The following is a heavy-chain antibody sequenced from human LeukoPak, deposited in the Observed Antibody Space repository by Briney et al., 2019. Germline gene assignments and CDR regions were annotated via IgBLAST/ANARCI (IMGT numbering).Heavy chain of an antibody. CDR3: ARLLSGSYYLDY. D-gene: IGHD1-26*01. Sequence: PGGSLRLSCAASGFTFSGYWMSWVRQAPGKGLEWVANIKQDGSEKYYVDSVKGRFTISRDNAKNSLYLQMNSLRAEDTAVYYCARLLSGSYYLDYWGQGTLVTVSS. CDR2: IKQDGSEK. CDR1: GFTFSGYW. J-gene: IGHJ4*02. V-gene: IGHV3-7*01.